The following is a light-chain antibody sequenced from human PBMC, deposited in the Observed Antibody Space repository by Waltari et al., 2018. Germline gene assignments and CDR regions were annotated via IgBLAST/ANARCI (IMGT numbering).Light chain of an antibody. CDR2: KNN. V-gene: IGLV1-47*01. J-gene: IGLJ3*02. CDR1: SSNIGSNY. CDR3: AAWDDSLSGLV. Sequence: QSVLTQQPSASGTPGQKVSISCNGSSSNIGSNYVYCDQQFPGTAPKLLIFKNNQPPSGVPDRFSDSKSGTSASLAINGLRSEDEADYYCAAWDDSLSGLVLGGGTKVTV.